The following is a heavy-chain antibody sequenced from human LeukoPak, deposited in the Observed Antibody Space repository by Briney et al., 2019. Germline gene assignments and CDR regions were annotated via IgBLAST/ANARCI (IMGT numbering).Heavy chain of an antibody. CDR3: ARAHGRIVGATGYYYYYMDV. CDR2: INPNSGGT. CDR1: GYTFTVYY. V-gene: IGHV1-2*07. J-gene: IGHJ6*03. Sequence: ASVTVSCTASGYTFTVYYMHWVRQAPGQGREWMGWINPNSGGTNYAHKFQGRVTMTRDTSISTAYMELSRLRSDDTAVYYCARAHGRIVGATGYYYYYMDVWGKGTTVTVSS. D-gene: IGHD1-26*01.